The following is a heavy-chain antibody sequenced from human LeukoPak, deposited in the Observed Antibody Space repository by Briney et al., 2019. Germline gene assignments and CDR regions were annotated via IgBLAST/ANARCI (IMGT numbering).Heavy chain of an antibody. D-gene: IGHD1-1*01. CDR2: IKQDGSDK. CDR3: ARLTGTTGFDY. CDR1: GFPFSSYW. J-gene: IGHJ4*02. V-gene: IGHV3-7*01. Sequence: RPGGSLRLSCAASGFPFSSYWMSWVRRAPGKGLEWVANIKQDGSDKYYVDSVKGRFAISRDNAKNSLYLQLNSLRTDDTAVYYCARLTGTTGFDYWGQGTLVTVSS.